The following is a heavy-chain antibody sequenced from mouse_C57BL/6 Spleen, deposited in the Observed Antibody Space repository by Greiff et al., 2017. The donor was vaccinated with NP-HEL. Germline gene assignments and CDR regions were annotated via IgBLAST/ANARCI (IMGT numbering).Heavy chain of an antibody. V-gene: IGHV1-39*01. CDR1: GYSFTDYN. D-gene: IGHD3-3*01. Sequence: VQLQQSGPELVKPGASVKISCKASGYSFTDYNMNWVKQSNGKSLEWIGVINPNYGATSYNQKFKGKATLTVDQSSSTAYMQLNSLTYEDSADYYGRRKGVRYYAMDYWGQGTSVTVSS. CDR3: RRKGVRYYAMDY. J-gene: IGHJ4*01. CDR2: INPNYGAT.